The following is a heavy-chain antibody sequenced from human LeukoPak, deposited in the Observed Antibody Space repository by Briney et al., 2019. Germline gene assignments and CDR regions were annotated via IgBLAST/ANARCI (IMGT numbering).Heavy chain of an antibody. D-gene: IGHD7-27*01. V-gene: IGHV3-21*01. J-gene: IGHJ3*02. CDR2: ISSSSSYI. CDR3: ARDALGMPRDAFDI. Sequence: PGGSLRLSCAASGFTFSSYGMNWVRQAPGKGLEWVSSISSSSSYIYYADSVKGRFTISRDNAKNSLYLQMNSLRAEDTAVYYCARDALGMPRDAFDIWGQGTMVTVSS. CDR1: GFTFSSYG.